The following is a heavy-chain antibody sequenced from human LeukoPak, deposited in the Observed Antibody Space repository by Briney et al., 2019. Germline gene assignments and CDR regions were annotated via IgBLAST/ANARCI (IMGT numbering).Heavy chain of an antibody. J-gene: IGHJ4*02. D-gene: IGHD3-10*01. Sequence: GASVKVSCKASGYTFTSYGISWVRQAPGQGLEWMGWITAYNDNTNYAQKLQGRVTMTTDTSTSTAYMELRSLRSDGTAVYYCARALLWFGEPRHIDYWGQGTLVTASS. CDR2: ITAYNDNT. CDR3: ARALLWFGEPRHIDY. V-gene: IGHV1-18*01. CDR1: GYTFTSYG.